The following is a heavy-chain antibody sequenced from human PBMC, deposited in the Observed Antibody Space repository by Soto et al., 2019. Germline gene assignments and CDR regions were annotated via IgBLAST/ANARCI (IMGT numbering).Heavy chain of an antibody. CDR2: IYHSGST. D-gene: IGHD1-26*01. CDR1: GGSISSGGYS. J-gene: IGHJ3*02. V-gene: IGHV4-30-2*01. CDR3: AREGGATSNAFDI. Sequence: PSETLSLTCAVSGGSISSGGYSWSWIRQPPGKGLEWIGYIYHSGSTYYNPSLKSRVTISVDRSKNQFSLKLSSVTAADTAVYYCAREGGATSNAFDIWGQGTMVTVSS.